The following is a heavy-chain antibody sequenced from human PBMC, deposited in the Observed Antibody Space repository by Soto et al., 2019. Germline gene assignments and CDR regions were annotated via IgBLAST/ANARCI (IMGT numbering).Heavy chain of an antibody. Sequence: SETLSLTWNVAGGSIVDYYWSWIRQPPGKGLEWIGYIYYSGSTNYNPSLKSRVTISVDTSKNQFSLKLNSVTAADTAVYYCARVNYGNYYYYYGMDVWGQGTTVTVSS. J-gene: IGHJ6*02. CDR2: IYYSGST. V-gene: IGHV4-59*01. CDR1: GGSIVDYY. D-gene: IGHD4-17*01. CDR3: ARVNYGNYYYYYGMDV.